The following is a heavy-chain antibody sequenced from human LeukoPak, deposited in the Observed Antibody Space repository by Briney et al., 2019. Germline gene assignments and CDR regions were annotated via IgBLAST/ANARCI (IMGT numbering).Heavy chain of an antibody. CDR1: GGSISGYY. V-gene: IGHV4-59*01. Sequence: SETLSLTCTLSGGSISGYYWSWIRQPPGKGLEWIGYIYYSGSTKYNTSLKSRVTISVDTSKNQFSLWLSSVTAADTAVYYCARGGLENGYHSNGLDIWGPGTMVTVSS. CDR3: ARGGLENGYHSNGLDI. CDR2: IYYSGST. J-gene: IGHJ3*02. D-gene: IGHD3-22*01.